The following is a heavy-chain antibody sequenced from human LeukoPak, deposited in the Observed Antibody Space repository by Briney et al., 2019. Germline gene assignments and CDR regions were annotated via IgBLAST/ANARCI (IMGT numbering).Heavy chain of an antibody. CDR3: AGTWLQRGDAFDV. J-gene: IGHJ3*01. D-gene: IGHD3-22*01. CDR2: IFSSGST. Sequence: SETLSLTCTVSDDSITAYHWNWIRQPAGKGLEWVGRIFSSGSTNYSPSLKSRVTMSVDTSKNYFSLKLTSVTAADTAVYYCAGTWLQRGDAFDVWGQGTMVTVSS. V-gene: IGHV4-4*07. CDR1: DDSITAYH.